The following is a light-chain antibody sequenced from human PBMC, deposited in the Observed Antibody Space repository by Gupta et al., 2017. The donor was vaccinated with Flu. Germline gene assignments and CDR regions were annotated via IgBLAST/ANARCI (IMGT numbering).Light chain of an antibody. V-gene: IGKV3-11*01. CDR2: DVS. J-gene: IGKJ4*01. CDR3: QQRSDWLT. Sequence: EIVLSQSPATLSLSPGDRATLSCRASQSVSSFLAWYQQKPGQAPRLLIYDVSKRATGIPARFSGSGSGTDFTLTISSLGPEEFAVYFCQQRSDWLTFGGGTKVEIK. CDR1: QSVSSF.